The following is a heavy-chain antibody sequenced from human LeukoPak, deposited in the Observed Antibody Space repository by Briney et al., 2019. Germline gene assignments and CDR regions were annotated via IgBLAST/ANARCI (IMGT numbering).Heavy chain of an antibody. CDR1: GFTVSSNY. D-gene: IGHD4-11*01. CDR2: IYSGGST. J-gene: IGHJ4*02. CDR3: TRDLQYFDY. Sequence: GGSLRLSCAASGFTVSSNYMSWVRQAPGKGLEWVSVIYSGGSTYYAVSVRGRFTISRDNSKNTLYLQMNSLRAEDTAVYYCTRDLQYFDYWGQGTLVTVSS. V-gene: IGHV3-66*01.